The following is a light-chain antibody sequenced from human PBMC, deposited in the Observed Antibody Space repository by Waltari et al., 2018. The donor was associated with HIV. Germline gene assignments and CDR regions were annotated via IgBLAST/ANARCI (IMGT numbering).Light chain of an antibody. V-gene: IGLV2-8*01. CDR3: QVWDDSRDHVV. CDR1: SSDVGAFKY. CDR2: DVT. Sequence: QSALTQPPSASGSPGQSVTISCTGASSDVGAFKYVSWYQQHPGKAPKLLIYDVTKRPSGVPDRFSGSKSGNTASLTVSKVEAGDEADYYCQVWDDSRDHVVFGGETKLTVL. J-gene: IGLJ2*01.